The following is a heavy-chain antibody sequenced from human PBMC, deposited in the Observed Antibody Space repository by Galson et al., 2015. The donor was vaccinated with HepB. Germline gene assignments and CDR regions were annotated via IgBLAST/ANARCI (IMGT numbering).Heavy chain of an antibody. J-gene: IGHJ4*02. CDR3: TTEGRVLTYYYDSSGYYYGPYFDY. CDR1: GFTFSNAW. D-gene: IGHD3-22*01. V-gene: IGHV3-15*01. CDR2: IKSKTDGGTT. Sequence: SLRLSCAASGFTFSNAWMSWVRQAPGKGLEWVGRIKSKTDGGTTDYAAPVKGRFTISRDDSKNTLYLQMSSLKTEDTAVYYCTTEGRVLTYYYDSSGYYYGPYFDYWGQGTLVTVSS.